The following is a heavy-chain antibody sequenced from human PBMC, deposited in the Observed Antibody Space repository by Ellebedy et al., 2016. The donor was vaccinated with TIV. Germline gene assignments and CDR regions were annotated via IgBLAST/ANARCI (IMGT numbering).Heavy chain of an antibody. CDR1: GFTINNYW. CDR2: IREDGGEK. V-gene: IGHV3-7*01. Sequence: GESLKISCAASGFTINNYWMSWVRQAPGKGLEWVANIREDGGEKYYVDSVKGRFTISRDNAKNLLYLQMNSLRAEDTAVYYCARHLRFQRDYWGQGTLVTVSS. CDR3: ARHLRFQRDY. D-gene: IGHD3-3*01. J-gene: IGHJ4*02.